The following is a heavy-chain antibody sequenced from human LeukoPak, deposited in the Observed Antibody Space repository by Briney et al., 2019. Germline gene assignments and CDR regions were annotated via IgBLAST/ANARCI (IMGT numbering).Heavy chain of an antibody. D-gene: IGHD4-23*01. Sequence: GRSLRLSCAASGFTFSSYWMHWVRQAPGKGLVWVSGINTDGCSTNYADSVKGRFTISRDNAKNTLYLQMNSLRVEDMAVYYCYGGNAEQWGQGTLVTVSS. J-gene: IGHJ1*01. V-gene: IGHV3-74*01. CDR1: GFTFSSYW. CDR2: INTDGCST. CDR3: YGGNAEQ.